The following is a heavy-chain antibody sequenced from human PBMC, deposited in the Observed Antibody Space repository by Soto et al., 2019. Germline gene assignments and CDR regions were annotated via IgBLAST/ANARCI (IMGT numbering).Heavy chain of an antibody. V-gene: IGHV4-34*01. D-gene: IGHD4-17*01. Sequence: SETLSLTCAVYGGSFSGYYWSWIRQPPGKGLEWIGEINHSGSTNYNPSLKSRVTISVDTSKNQFSLKLSSVTAADTAVYYCARDGITSSTVAIDYWGQGTLVTVSS. CDR2: INHSGST. CDR3: ARDGITSSTVAIDY. J-gene: IGHJ4*02. CDR1: GGSFSGYY.